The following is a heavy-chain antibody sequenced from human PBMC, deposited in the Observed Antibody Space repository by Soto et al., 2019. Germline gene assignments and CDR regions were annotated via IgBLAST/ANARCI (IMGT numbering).Heavy chain of an antibody. V-gene: IGHV3-30*04. CDR3: ARSLTIFGVVTSYYYYGMDV. D-gene: IGHD3-3*01. CDR2: ISYDGSNK. CDR1: GFTFSSYA. Sequence: HPGGSLRLSCAASGFTFSSYAMHWVRQAPGKGLEWVAVISYDGSNKHYADSVQGRFTISRDNSKNTLYLQMNSLRAEDTAVYYCARSLTIFGVVTSYYYYGMDVWGQGTTVTVSS. J-gene: IGHJ6*02.